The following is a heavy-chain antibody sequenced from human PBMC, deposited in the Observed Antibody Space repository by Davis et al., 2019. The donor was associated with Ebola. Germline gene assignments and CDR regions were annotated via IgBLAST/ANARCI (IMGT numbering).Heavy chain of an antibody. Sequence: SVKVSCKASGYTFSSYAISWVRQPPGQGLEWMGRIIPILGIASYAQKFQGRVTITADKSTSTAYMELSSLRSEDTAVYYCARERAEYYYGSGSYYYYGMDVWGQGTTVTVSS. J-gene: IGHJ6*02. CDR3: ARERAEYYYGSGSYYYYGMDV. V-gene: IGHV1-69*04. CDR2: IIPILGIA. D-gene: IGHD3-10*01. CDR1: GYTFSSYA.